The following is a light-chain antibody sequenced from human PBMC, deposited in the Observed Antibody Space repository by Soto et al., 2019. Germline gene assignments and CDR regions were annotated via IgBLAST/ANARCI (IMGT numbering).Light chain of an antibody. CDR3: CSYAGSDYV. J-gene: IGLJ1*01. CDR1: SSDIGRYNL. Sequence: QSALTQPASVSGSPGQSLSISCTGASSDIGRYNLVSWYQQHPGKAPKLMIFEVNKRPSGVSHRFSGSRSGNTASLTISGLPAEDEADYYCCSYAGSDYVFGTGTKLTVL. V-gene: IGLV2-23*02. CDR2: EVN.